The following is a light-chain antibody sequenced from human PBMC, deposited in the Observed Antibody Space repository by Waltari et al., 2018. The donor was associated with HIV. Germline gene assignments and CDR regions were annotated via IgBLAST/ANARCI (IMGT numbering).Light chain of an antibody. J-gene: IGLJ1*01. CDR1: TSNIGGNT. V-gene: IGLV1-44*01. CDR2: SNN. CDR3: AAWDDSLKGGA. Sequence: QSVLAQPPSASGTPGQRVTISCSGSTSNIGGNTVSWYQQHPGTAPKLLIYSNNERPSGVPDRLSGSTSGTSASLVISGLQSEDEADYYCAAWDDSLKGGAFGTGTKVTVL.